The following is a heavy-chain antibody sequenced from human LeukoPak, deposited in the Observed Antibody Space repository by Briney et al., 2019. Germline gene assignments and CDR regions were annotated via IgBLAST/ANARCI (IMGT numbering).Heavy chain of an antibody. CDR2: ISWNSGSI. Sequence: PGRSLRLSCAASGFTFDDYAMHWVRQAPGKGLERVSGISWNSGSIGYADSVKGRFTISRDNAKNSLYLQMNSLRAEDTALYYCAKDIVVVPAAGPYYYYGMEVWGQGTTVTVSS. CDR1: GFTFDDYA. D-gene: IGHD2-2*01. J-gene: IGHJ6*02. V-gene: IGHV3-9*01. CDR3: AKDIVVVPAAGPYYYYGMEV.